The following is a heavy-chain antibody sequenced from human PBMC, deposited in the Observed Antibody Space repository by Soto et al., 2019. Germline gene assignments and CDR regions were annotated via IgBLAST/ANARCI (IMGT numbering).Heavy chain of an antibody. D-gene: IGHD6-13*01. V-gene: IGHV1-69*13. J-gene: IGHJ6*02. CDR2: IIPIFGTA. CDR1: GGTFSSYA. Sequence: GASVKVSCKASGGTFSSYAISWVRQAPGQGLEWMGGIIPIFGTANYAQKFQGRVTITADESTSTAYMELSSLRSEDTAVYYCARSKRYSSSCYKIYYGMDVWGQGTTVTVSS. CDR3: ARSKRYSSSCYKIYYGMDV.